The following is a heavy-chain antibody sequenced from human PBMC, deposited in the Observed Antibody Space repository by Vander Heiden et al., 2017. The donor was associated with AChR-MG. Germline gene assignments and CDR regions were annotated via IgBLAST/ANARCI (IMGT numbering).Heavy chain of an antibody. J-gene: IGHJ1*01. CDR3: AKWARRAVTTAVDEYFQH. CDR2: ISGSGGTT. V-gene: IGHV3-23*01. CDR1: GFTFSSYG. D-gene: IGHD4-17*01. Sequence: EVQLLESGGGLVQPGGSLRLSCAASGFTFSSYGMSWVRQAPGKGLEWVSAISGSGGTTYYADSVKGRFTISRDNSKNTLYLQMHSLRVEETAVYYCAKWARRAVTTAVDEYFQHWGQGPLVAVSS.